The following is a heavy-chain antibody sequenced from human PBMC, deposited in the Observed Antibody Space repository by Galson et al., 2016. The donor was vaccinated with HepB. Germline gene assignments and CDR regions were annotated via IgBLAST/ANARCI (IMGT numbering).Heavy chain of an antibody. D-gene: IGHD2-15*01. J-gene: IGHJ3*02. Sequence: SLRLSCAASGFTFSDYYMSWIRQAPGKGLEWVSYISRDSTYTNYADSVKGRFTISRDNAKNSLFLQMNTLRAEDTAVYYCARHIVVAVVANMNAFDIWGQGTMVTVSS. CDR3: ARHIVVAVVANMNAFDI. CDR1: GFTFSDYY. V-gene: IGHV3-11*06. CDR2: ISRDSTYT.